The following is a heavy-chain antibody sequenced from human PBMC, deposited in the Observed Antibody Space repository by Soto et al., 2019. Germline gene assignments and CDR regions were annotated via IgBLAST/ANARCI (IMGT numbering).Heavy chain of an antibody. CDR2: INRDGSST. Sequence: SGGSLRLSCTASGLTFSSYWMHWVRQDPGKGLVWVARINRDGSSTTYADSVKGRFTISRDNAKNTLYLQMNDLRAEDTAVYYCARDLGYSLDHWGQGTLVTVSS. D-gene: IGHD5-18*01. J-gene: IGHJ4*02. CDR3: ARDLGYSLDH. V-gene: IGHV3-74*03. CDR1: GLTFSSYW.